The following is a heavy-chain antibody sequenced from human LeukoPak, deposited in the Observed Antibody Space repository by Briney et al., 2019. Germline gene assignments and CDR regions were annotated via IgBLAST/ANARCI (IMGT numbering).Heavy chain of an antibody. CDR3: AREESGYYYNPFDY. D-gene: IGHD3-22*01. Sequence: PGGSLRLSCAASGFTFSSYSMNWVRQAPGKGLEWVSSISSSSSYIYYADSVKGRFTISRDNAKNSLYLQMNSLGAEDTAVYYCAREESGYYYNPFDYWGQGTLVTVSS. CDR2: ISSSSSYI. J-gene: IGHJ4*02. V-gene: IGHV3-21*01. CDR1: GFTFSSYS.